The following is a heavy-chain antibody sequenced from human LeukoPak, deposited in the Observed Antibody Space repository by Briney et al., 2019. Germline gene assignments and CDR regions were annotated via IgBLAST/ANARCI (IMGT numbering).Heavy chain of an antibody. CDR3: AKDFWRHSYGPIDY. V-gene: IGHV3-30*18. CDR1: GFTFSSYG. CDR2: ISYDGSNK. J-gene: IGHJ4*02. Sequence: GGSLRLSCAASGFTFSSYGMHWVRRAPGKELEWVAVISYDGSNKYYADSVKGRFTISRDNSKNTLYLQMNSLRAEDTAVYYCAKDFWRHSYGPIDYWGQGTLVTVSS. D-gene: IGHD5-18*01.